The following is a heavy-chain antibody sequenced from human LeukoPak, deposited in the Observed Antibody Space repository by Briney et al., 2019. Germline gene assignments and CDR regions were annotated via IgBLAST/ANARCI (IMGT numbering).Heavy chain of an antibody. CDR3: ARTPNSGWRKLAYYFDY. J-gene: IGHJ4*02. V-gene: IGHV4-59*01. D-gene: IGHD6-19*01. CDR2: IYYSEST. Sequence: SETLSLTCTVSGGSISSYYWSWIRQPPGKGLEWIGYIYYSESTNYNPSLKSRVTISVDTSKNQFSLKLSSVTAADTAVYYCARTPNSGWRKLAYYFDYWGQGTLVTVSS. CDR1: GGSISSYY.